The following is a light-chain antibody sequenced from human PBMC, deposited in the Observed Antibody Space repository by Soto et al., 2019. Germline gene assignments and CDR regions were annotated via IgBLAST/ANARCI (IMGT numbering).Light chain of an antibody. J-gene: IGLJ2*01. CDR3: CSYAGSSTFVV. CDR1: SSDVGSYNL. Sequence: QSVLTQPASVSGSHGQSITISCTGTSSDVGSYNLVSWYQQHPGKAPKLMIYEVSKRPSGVSNRFSGSKSGNTASLTISGLQAEDEADYYCCSYAGSSTFVVFGGGTKLT. V-gene: IGLV2-23*02. CDR2: EVS.